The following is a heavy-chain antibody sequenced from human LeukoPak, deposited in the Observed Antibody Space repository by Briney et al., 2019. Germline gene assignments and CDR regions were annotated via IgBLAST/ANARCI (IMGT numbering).Heavy chain of an antibody. V-gene: IGHV3-30-3*01. J-gene: IGHJ1*01. CDR3: ARDLGWTGNTEYFQD. CDR1: GFTFSSHA. D-gene: IGHD2-15*01. Sequence: GRSLRLSCAASGFTFSSHAMHWVRQAPGKGLEWVAVISYDGSNQYYADSVKGRFTISRDYSKNTLYLQMDSLRAEDTAVYYCARDLGWTGNTEYFQDWGQGTLVTVSS. CDR2: ISYDGSNQ.